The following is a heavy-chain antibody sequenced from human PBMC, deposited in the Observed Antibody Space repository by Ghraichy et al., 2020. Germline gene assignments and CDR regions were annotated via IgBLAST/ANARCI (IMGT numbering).Heavy chain of an antibody. Sequence: GGSLRLSCVASGFTFSNHALSWVRQAPGEGLEWVAGLGGGGTGTHYADSVSGRFTISRDNSKDTLYLQMNSLRAEDTAVHFCVKGGWGTVLDFWGQGTLVTVSP. J-gene: IGHJ4*02. CDR2: LGGGGTGT. CDR3: VKGGWGTVLDF. CDR1: GFTFSNHA. V-gene: IGHV3-23*01. D-gene: IGHD7-27*01.